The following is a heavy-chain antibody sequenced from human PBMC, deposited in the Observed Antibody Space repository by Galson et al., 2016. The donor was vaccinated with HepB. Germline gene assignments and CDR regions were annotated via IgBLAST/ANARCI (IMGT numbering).Heavy chain of an antibody. Sequence: SETLSLTCEVSGGSISSNYWWSWVRQSPGNGLEWIGEIYQTGTANYNPPFTSRATISVDKSKNQISLRLNSVTAADTAVYYCTRGTLGTTASMAFDYWGQGTLVSVSS. J-gene: IGHJ4*02. CDR2: IYQTGTA. CDR3: TRGTLGTTASMAFDY. CDR1: GGSISSNYW. D-gene: IGHD1-1*01. V-gene: IGHV4-4*02.